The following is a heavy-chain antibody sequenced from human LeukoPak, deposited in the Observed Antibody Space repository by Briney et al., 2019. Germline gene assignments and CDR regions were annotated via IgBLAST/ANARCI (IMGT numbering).Heavy chain of an antibody. V-gene: IGHV3-23*01. Sequence: PGGSLRLSCAASGFTFSSYGMNWVRQAPGKGLEWVSGISGSGGSTHYADSVKGRFTISRDTSKNTLYLQMNSLRAEDTAVYYCAKVAGGGYTYGPYNFDYWGQGTLVTVSS. CDR1: GFTFSSYG. J-gene: IGHJ4*02. CDR3: AKVAGGGYTYGPYNFDY. CDR2: ISGSGGST. D-gene: IGHD5-18*01.